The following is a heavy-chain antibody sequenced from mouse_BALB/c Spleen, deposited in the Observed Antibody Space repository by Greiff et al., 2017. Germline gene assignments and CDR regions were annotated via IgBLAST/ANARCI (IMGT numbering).Heavy chain of an antibody. CDR1: GYAFTNYL. J-gene: IGHJ4*01. D-gene: IGHD2-4*01. Sequence: VQLQQSGAELVRPGTSVKVSCKASGYAFTNYLIEWVKQRPGQGLEWIGVINPGSGGTNYNEKFKGKATLTADKSSSTAYMQLSSLTSDDSAVYFCARESNYDEYAMDYWGQGTSVTVSS. CDR2: INPGSGGT. V-gene: IGHV1-54*01. CDR3: ARESNYDEYAMDY.